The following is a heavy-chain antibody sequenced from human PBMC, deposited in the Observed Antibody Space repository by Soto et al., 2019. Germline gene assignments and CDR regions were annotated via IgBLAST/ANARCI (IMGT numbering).Heavy chain of an antibody. V-gene: IGHV4-59*01. Sequence: PSETLSLTCTVSGGSMRNVYWSWIRQPPGKRLEWIGFIFHSGNAEYNPSLKSRVTISIDTSKSQFSLRLDSVTAADTAVYFCARAHAPTLPFDYWGLGTLVTVSS. D-gene: IGHD2-15*01. CDR1: GGSMRNVY. CDR2: IFHSGNA. J-gene: IGHJ4*01. CDR3: ARAHAPTLPFDY.